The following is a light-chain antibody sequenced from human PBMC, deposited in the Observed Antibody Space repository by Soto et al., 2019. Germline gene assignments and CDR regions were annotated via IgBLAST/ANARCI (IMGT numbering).Light chain of an antibody. CDR1: HIFLYSSNNKNY. CDR2: WAS. J-gene: IGKJ1*01. Sequence: DIVMTQSPDPLAVSLGEMATVNCKSIHIFLYSSNNKNYLAWYQQKPGQPPKLLIYWASTRKSGVPDRFSGSGSGTDFTLTISSLQSEDFAVYYCQQYNNWPRTFGQGTKVDI. CDR3: QQYNNWPRT. V-gene: IGKV4-1*01.